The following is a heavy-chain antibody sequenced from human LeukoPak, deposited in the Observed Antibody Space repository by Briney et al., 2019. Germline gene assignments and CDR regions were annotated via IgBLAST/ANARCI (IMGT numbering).Heavy chain of an antibody. Sequence: MTSETLSLTCSVSGGPINNSYWTWIRQPAGRGLEWIGRFYTTGIPNYNPSLKSRVTMSVDTSKNQFSLRLRSMTAADTGVYYCARDSAIFGVVVVGYFDLWGRGTLVTVSS. CDR1: GGPINNSY. J-gene: IGHJ2*01. D-gene: IGHD3-3*01. CDR2: FYTTGIP. V-gene: IGHV4-4*07. CDR3: ARDSAIFGVVVVGYFDL.